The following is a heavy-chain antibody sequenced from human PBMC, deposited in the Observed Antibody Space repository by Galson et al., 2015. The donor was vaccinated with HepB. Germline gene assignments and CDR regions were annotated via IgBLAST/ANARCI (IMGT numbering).Heavy chain of an antibody. V-gene: IGHV5-10-1*01. Sequence: QSGAEVKKPGESLRISCKGSGYSFTSYWISWVRQMPGKGLEWMGRIDPSDSYTNYSPSFQGHVTISADKSISTAYLQWSSLKASDTAMYYCARQARYNWNYALFDYWGQGTLVTVSS. D-gene: IGHD1-7*01. CDR2: IDPSDSYT. J-gene: IGHJ4*02. CDR3: ARQARYNWNYALFDY. CDR1: GYSFTSYW.